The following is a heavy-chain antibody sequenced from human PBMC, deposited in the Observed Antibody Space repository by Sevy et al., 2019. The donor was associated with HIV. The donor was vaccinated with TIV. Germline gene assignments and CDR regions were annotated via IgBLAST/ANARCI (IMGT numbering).Heavy chain of an antibody. CDR1: GFTFSDYY. CDR3: AREGGYTDQGMDV. CDR2: ISSSTI. D-gene: IGHD5-12*01. Sequence: GGSLRLSCTASGFTFSDYYMSWIRQAPGKGLEWVSYISSSTIYYADSVKGRFTISRDNAKKSLSLQMNSLRAEDTAVYYCAREGGYTDQGMDVWGQGTTVTVSS. J-gene: IGHJ6*02. V-gene: IGHV3-11*04.